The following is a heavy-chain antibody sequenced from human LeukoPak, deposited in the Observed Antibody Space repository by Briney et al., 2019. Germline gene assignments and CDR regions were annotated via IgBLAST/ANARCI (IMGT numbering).Heavy chain of an antibody. CDR1: GYTFTGYY. CDR2: INPNSGGT. D-gene: IGHD6-19*01. Sequence: EASVKVSCKASGYTFTGYYMHWVRQAPGQGLEWMGRINPNSGGTNYAQKFQGRVTMTRDTSISTAYMELSRLRSDDTAVYYCARVSLKYSSGWSGGYYFDYWGQGTLVTVSS. J-gene: IGHJ4*02. CDR3: ARVSLKYSSGWSGGYYFDY. V-gene: IGHV1-2*06.